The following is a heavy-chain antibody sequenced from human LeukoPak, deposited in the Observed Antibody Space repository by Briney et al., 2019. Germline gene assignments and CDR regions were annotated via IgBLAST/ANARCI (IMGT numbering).Heavy chain of an antibody. CDR2: ISGSGGST. D-gene: IGHD6-19*01. V-gene: IGHV3-23*01. CDR3: AKCSGSSGWYEGDY. J-gene: IGHJ4*02. CDR1: GFDFSTYA. Sequence: PGGSLRLSCAASGFDFSTYAINWVRQAPGKGLEWVSSISGSGGSTYYADSVKGRFTISRDNSKNTLYLQMNSLRAEDTAVYYCAKCSGSSGWYEGDYWGQGTLVTVSS.